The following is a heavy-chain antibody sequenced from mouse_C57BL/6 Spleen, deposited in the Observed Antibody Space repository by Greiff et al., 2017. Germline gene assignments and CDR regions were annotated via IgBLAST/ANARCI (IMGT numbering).Heavy chain of an antibody. J-gene: IGHJ1*03. CDR2: ISYDGSN. CDR3: ARATVDWYFDV. CDR1: GYSITSGYY. V-gene: IGHV3-6*01. Sequence: EVKLMESGPGLVKPSQSLSLTCSVTGYSITSGYYWNWIRQFPGNKLEWMGYISYDGSNNYNPSLKNRISITRDTSKNQFFLKLNSVTTEDTATYYCARATVDWYFDVWGTGTTVTVSS. D-gene: IGHD1-1*01.